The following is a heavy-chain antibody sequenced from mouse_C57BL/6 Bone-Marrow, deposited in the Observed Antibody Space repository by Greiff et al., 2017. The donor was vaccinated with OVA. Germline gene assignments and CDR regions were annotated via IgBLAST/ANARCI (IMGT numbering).Heavy chain of an antibody. V-gene: IGHV1-64*01. D-gene: IGHD1-1*01. CDR3: ARRGNYYGSSYGWYFDV. CDR2: IHPNSGST. CDR1: GYTFTGYW. Sequence: QVQLQQPGAELVKPGASVKLSCKASGYTFTGYWMHWVKQRPGQGLEWIGMIHPNSGSTNYNEKFKSKATRTVDKSSSTAYKQLSSLTSEDSSVYYCARRGNYYGSSYGWYFDVWGTGTTVTVSS. J-gene: IGHJ1*03.